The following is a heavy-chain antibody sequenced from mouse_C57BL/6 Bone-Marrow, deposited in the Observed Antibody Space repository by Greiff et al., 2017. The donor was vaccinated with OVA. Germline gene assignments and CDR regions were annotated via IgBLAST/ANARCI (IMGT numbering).Heavy chain of an antibody. CDR1: GYAFSSYW. V-gene: IGHV1-80*01. CDR3: ASPLYCGNSYYAMDY. CDR2: IYPGDGDT. D-gene: IGHD2-1*01. J-gene: IGHJ4*01. Sequence: QVQLKESGAELVKPGASVKISCKASGYAFSSYWMNWVKQRPGKGLEWIGQIYPGDGDTNYNGKFKGKATLTADKSSSTAYMQLSSLTSEDSAVYVCASPLYCGNSYYAMDYWGQGTSVTVSS.